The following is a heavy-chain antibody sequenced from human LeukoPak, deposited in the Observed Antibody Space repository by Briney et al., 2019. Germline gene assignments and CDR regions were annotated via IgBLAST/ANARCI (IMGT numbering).Heavy chain of an antibody. J-gene: IGHJ4*02. Sequence: GGSLRLSCAASGFTFSSYGMHWVRQAPGKGLEWVAVISYDGSNKYYADSVKGRFTISRDNSKNTLYLQMNSLRAEDTAVYFCAKDPGLGGDRDYWGQGTLVMVSS. CDR2: ISYDGSNK. D-gene: IGHD2-21*02. CDR3: AKDPGLGGDRDY. CDR1: GFTFSSYG. V-gene: IGHV3-30*18.